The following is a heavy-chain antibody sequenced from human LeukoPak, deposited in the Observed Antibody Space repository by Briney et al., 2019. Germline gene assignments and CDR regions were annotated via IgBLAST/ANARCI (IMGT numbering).Heavy chain of an antibody. J-gene: IGHJ4*02. CDR1: GGSISSYY. CDR2: IYTSGST. V-gene: IGHV4-4*07. Sequence: SETLSLTCTVSGGSISSYYWSWIRQPAGKGLEWIGRIYTSGSTNYNPSLKSRVTMSVDTSKNQFSLKLSSVTAADTAVYYCARSIIAAAGMLYFDYWGQGTLVTVSS. D-gene: IGHD6-13*01. CDR3: ARSIIAAAGMLYFDY.